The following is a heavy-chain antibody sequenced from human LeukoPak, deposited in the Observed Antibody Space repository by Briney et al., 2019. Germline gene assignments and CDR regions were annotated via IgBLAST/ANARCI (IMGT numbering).Heavy chain of an antibody. J-gene: IGHJ5*02. V-gene: IGHV4-59*12. CDR3: AVSAAALFDP. CDR2: IYYSGST. CDR1: GGSISSYY. D-gene: IGHD6-13*01. Sequence: SETLSLTRTVSGGSISSYYWSWIRQPPGKGLEWIGYIYYSGSTNYNPSLKSRVTISVDTSKNQFSLKLNPVTAADTAVYYCAVSAAALFDPWGQGTLVTVSS.